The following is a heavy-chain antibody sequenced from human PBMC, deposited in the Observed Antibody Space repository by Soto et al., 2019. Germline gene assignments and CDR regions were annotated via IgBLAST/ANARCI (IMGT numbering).Heavy chain of an antibody. J-gene: IGHJ3*02. D-gene: IGHD6-19*01. CDR3: AKTTDGWFSAFEI. CDR1: GLVFSSYA. Sequence: PGGSLRLSCAASGLVFSSYAMSWVRQAPGKGLEWVSAISGSGTTAYYADSVKGRFIFSRDNPKNTMYLQMNSLRAEDTAVYFCAKTTDGWFSAFEIWGQGTVVTVSS. CDR2: ISGSGTTA. V-gene: IGHV3-23*01.